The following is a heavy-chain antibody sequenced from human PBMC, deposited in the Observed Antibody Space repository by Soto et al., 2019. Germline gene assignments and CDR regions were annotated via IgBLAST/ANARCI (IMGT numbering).Heavy chain of an antibody. CDR3: ARRYGYSFDY. V-gene: IGHV4-59*08. Sequence: QVQLQESGPGLVKPSETLSLTCTVSGGSISSYYWSWIRQPPGKGLEWIGYIYYSGSTNYNPSLKSRVTISVDTSKIQFSLKLSSVTDAATAVDYCARRYGYSFDYWGQGTLVTVSS. J-gene: IGHJ4*02. CDR2: IYYSGST. D-gene: IGHD1-1*01. CDR1: GGSISSYY.